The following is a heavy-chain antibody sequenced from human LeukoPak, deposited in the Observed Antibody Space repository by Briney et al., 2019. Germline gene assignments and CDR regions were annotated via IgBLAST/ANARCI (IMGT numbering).Heavy chain of an antibody. Sequence: ASVKVSCEASGYTFTCYNMHWVRQAPGQGLGWMGRINPNSGGTNYAQKFQGRVTMTRDTSISTAYMELSRLRSDDTAVYSCARVVWVNYYGSGSYYKLDYWGQGTLVTVSS. J-gene: IGHJ4*02. CDR3: ARVVWVNYYGSGSYYKLDY. D-gene: IGHD3-10*01. CDR1: GYTFTCYN. V-gene: IGHV1-2*06. CDR2: INPNSGGT.